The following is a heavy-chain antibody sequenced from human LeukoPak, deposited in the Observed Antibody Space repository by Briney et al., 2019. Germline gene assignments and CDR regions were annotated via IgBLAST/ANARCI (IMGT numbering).Heavy chain of an antibody. CDR3: VQLMDIQLLGKVWADS. D-gene: IGHD1-1*01. CDR1: GFTFSIYA. V-gene: IGHV3-23*01. CDR2: ISGSGRNT. Sequence: GGSLRLSCAASGFTFSIYAMSWVRQAPGKGLKWVSSISGSGRNTYYADSVKGRFTISRDNSKNTLHLQMNSLRVEDTAVYYCVQLMDIQLLGKVWADSWGQGTLVTVSS. J-gene: IGHJ5*02.